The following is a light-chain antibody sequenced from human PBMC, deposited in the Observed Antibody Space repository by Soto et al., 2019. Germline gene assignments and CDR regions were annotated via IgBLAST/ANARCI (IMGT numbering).Light chain of an antibody. V-gene: IGKV4-1*01. Sequence: DIVMTQSPDSLAVSLGERATINCKSSQSVFYSSNNKNYLAWYQQKPGQPPNLLIYWASTRESGVLDRFSGSGSGTDFTLTISSLQAEDVAVYYCQQYYGIPYTFGQGTKLEIK. J-gene: IGKJ2*01. CDR1: QSVFYSSNNKNY. CDR3: QQYYGIPYT. CDR2: WAS.